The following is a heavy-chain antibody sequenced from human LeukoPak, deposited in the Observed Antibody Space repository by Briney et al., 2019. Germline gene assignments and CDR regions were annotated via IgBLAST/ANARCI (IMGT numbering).Heavy chain of an antibody. CDR3: AREEQQVSGAFDI. V-gene: IGHV3-23*01. J-gene: IGHJ3*02. CDR1: GFTFSSYA. CDR2: ISGSGGST. D-gene: IGHD6-13*01. Sequence: GGSLRLSCAASGFTFSSYAMSWVRQAPGKGLEWVSAISGSGGSTYYADSVKGRFTISRDNSKSTLYLQMNSLRAEDTAVYYCAREEQQVSGAFDIWGQGTMVTVSS.